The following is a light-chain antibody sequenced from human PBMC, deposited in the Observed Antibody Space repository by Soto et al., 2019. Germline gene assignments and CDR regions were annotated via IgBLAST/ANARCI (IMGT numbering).Light chain of an antibody. Sequence: EIVLTQSPGTLSLSPGERATLSCRASQTVGSSFLAWFQHKPGQAPRLLIYSASTRATGIPDRFSGSGSGTDFTLTISRLEPEDFAVYYCHQYGSSQTFGQGTKVDIK. J-gene: IGKJ1*01. CDR2: SAS. CDR3: HQYGSSQT. CDR1: QTVGSSF. V-gene: IGKV3-20*01.